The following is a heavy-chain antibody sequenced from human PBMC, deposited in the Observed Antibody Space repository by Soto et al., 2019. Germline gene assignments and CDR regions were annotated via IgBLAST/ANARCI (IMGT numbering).Heavy chain of an antibody. CDR3: ARLSWSGYTTYNWFDP. CDR1: GGSISSSSYY. D-gene: IGHD3-3*01. Sequence: PSETLSLTCTVSGGSISSSSYYWGWIRQPPGKGLEWIGSIYYSGSTYYNPSLKSRVTISVDTSKNQFSLKLSSVTAADTAVYYCARLSWSGYTTYNWFDPWGQGTLVTVSS. V-gene: IGHV4-39*01. CDR2: IYYSGST. J-gene: IGHJ5*02.